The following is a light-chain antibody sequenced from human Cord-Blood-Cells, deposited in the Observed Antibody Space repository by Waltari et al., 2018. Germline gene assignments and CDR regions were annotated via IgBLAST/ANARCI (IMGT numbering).Light chain of an antibody. J-gene: IGLJ3*02. CDR1: SSNIGSNY. CDR2: RNN. Sequence: QSVLTQPPSASGTPGQRVTISCSGSSSNIGSNYVYWYQQLPGTAPKLLIDRNNRRPSGGADRFSGSKSGASASLAISVLRSEDEADYYCAAWDDSLSGRVLGGGTKLTVL. CDR3: AAWDDSLSGRV. V-gene: IGLV1-47*01.